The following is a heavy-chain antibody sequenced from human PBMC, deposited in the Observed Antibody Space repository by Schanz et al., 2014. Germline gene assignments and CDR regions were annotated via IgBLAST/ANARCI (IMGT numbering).Heavy chain of an antibody. CDR1: GFTFSNYW. J-gene: IGHJ4*02. D-gene: IGHD6-13*01. CDR3: ARGLIAAAGGAFDY. CDR2: ISHDGYST. Sequence: VQLVESGGGLVQPGGSLRLSCAASGFTFSNYWMHWVRQAPGKGLEYVSAISHDGYSTYYADSVRGRFTMSRDNSKNTLYLQMNSLRAGDAAVYYCARGLIAAAGGAFDYWGQGTLVAVSA. V-gene: IGHV3-64*04.